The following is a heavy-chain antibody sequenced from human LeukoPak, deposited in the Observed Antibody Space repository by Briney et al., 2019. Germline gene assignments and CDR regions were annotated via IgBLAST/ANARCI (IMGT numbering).Heavy chain of an antibody. CDR1: AFAFTKYW. J-gene: IGHJ4*02. CDR3: ASGMYYGSRGYYTFGH. V-gene: IGHV3-74*01. D-gene: IGHD3-22*01. Sequence: GRSMSLSSAASAFAFTKYWMLWVRQAAGKGRVWVSRINGDGSTTSYADSVKGGFTIPRDQAKNTPYLQMSSLRAEDPGVNYCASGMYYGSRGYYTFGHWGQGTMVTVSS. CDR2: INGDGSTT.